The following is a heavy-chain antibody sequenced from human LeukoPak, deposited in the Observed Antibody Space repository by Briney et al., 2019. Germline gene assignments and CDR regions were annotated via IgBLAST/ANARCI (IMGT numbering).Heavy chain of an antibody. CDR3: ARRVTTVTEGAFDI. CDR1: GYTFISYG. D-gene: IGHD4-17*01. J-gene: IGHJ3*02. V-gene: IGHV1-18*01. CDR2: ISVHNGNT. Sequence: ASVKVSCKASGYTFISYGISWVRQAPGQGLEWMGWISVHNGNTNYAQKFQDRVSMTTDTSTSTAYMEVRSLRSDDTAVYFCARRVTTVTEGAFDIWGQGTMVTVSS.